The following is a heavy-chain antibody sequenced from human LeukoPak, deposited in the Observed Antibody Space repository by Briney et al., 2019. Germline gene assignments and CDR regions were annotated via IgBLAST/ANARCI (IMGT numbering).Heavy chain of an antibody. CDR3: ARLITMVRGARMGWFDP. D-gene: IGHD3-10*01. CDR1: GGSISSGGYY. J-gene: IGHJ5*02. CDR2: VYYSGST. V-gene: IGHV4-31*03. Sequence: SETLSLTCTVSGGSISSGGYYWSWIRRHPGKGLEWIGYVYYSGSTYYNPSLKSRVTISVDTSKNQFSLKLSSVTAADTAVYYCARLITMVRGARMGWFDPWGQGTLVTVSS.